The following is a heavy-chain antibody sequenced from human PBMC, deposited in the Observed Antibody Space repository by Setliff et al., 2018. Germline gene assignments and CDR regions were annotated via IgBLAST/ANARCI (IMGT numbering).Heavy chain of an antibody. CDR3: ARSAANGGHDPFDI. V-gene: IGHV3-7*01. CDR1: GFTFANYW. CDR2: IERDGSEK. Sequence: PGGSLRLSCAASGFTFANYWMTWVRQAPGKGLEWVANIERDGSEKSYVDSVKGRFAISRDNAKNSVYLQMNSLRAEDTAVYYCARSAANGGHDPFDIWGQGTMVTVSS. D-gene: IGHD6-25*01. J-gene: IGHJ3*02.